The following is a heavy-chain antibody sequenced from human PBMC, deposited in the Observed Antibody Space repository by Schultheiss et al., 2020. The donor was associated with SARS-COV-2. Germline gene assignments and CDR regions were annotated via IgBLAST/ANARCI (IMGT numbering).Heavy chain of an antibody. CDR2: LSYTGST. J-gene: IGHJ4*02. D-gene: IGHD6-13*01. V-gene: IGHV4-39*01. Sequence: SETLSLTCTVSGGSISSSSYSWGWIRQPPGKGLEWIGSLSYTGSTYYNPSLKSRVTISVDTSKNQFSLHLNSLTPEDTAVYYCARGLWRQLVYHFESWGQGTLVTVSS. CDR3: ARGLWRQLVYHFES. CDR1: GGSISSSSYS.